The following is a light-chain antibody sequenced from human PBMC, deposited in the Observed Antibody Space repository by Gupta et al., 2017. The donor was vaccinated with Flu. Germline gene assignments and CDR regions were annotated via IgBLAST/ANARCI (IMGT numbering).Light chain of an antibody. J-gene: IGLJ1*01. CDR1: SSDIGTYNR. V-gene: IGLV2-18*02. CDR3: SSYTSSYTYV. CDR2: EVS. Sequence: QSAVTQPPSVSGSPGQSVTISCTGTSSDIGTYNRVSWYQQPPGTAPKLIIYEVSNRPSGVPDRFSGSKSGNTASLTIAGLQGEDEADYYCSSYTSSYTYVFGTGTKVTVL.